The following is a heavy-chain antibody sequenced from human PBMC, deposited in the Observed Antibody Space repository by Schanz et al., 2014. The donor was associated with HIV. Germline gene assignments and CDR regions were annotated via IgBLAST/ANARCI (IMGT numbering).Heavy chain of an antibody. D-gene: IGHD6-19*01. Sequence: QVQLVESGGGVVQPGRSLRLSCSASGFTFSSNGMHWVRQAPGKGLEWVAIISYDGSNKDYADSVKGRFTISRDNANKSLYLQLNSLSAEDTAVDYCARGSWYSSGWYDDYYYYEVDVWGQGTTVTVSS. CDR1: GFTFSSNG. V-gene: IGHV3-33*08. CDR3: ARGSWYSSGWYDDYYYYEVDV. CDR2: ISYDGSNK. J-gene: IGHJ6*02.